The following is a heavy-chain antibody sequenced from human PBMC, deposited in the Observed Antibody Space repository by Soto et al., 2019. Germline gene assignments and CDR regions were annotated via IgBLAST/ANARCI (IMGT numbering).Heavy chain of an antibody. V-gene: IGHV4-34*01. Sequence: QVQLQQWGAGLLKPSETLSLTCAVYGGSFSGYYWSWIRQPPGKGLEWIGEINHSGSTNYNPSLKSRATISVDTSKNQFSLKLSSVTAADTAVYYCARVRYCSGGSCLAAIDYWGQGTLVTVSS. CDR1: GGSFSGYY. D-gene: IGHD2-15*01. CDR2: INHSGST. CDR3: ARVRYCSGGSCLAAIDY. J-gene: IGHJ4*02.